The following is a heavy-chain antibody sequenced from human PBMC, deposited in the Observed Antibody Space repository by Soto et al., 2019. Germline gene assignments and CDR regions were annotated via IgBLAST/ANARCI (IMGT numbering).Heavy chain of an antibody. CDR2: IWYDGSNK. Sequence: QVQLVESGEGVVQPGRSLRLSCAASGFTFSSFAMHWVRQAPGKGLEWVAVIWYDGSNKYYADSVKGRFTISRDNFQNTLYLQMTSLRAEDTAVYYCLKGVRENYGYYYGMDVWGQGTTVTVSS. CDR1: GFTFSSFA. J-gene: IGHJ6*02. CDR3: LKGVRENYGYYYGMDV. V-gene: IGHV3-33*01. D-gene: IGHD3-10*01.